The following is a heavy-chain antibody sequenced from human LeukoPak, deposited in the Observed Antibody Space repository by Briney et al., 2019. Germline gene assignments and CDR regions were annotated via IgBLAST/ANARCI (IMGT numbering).Heavy chain of an antibody. D-gene: IGHD3-10*01. J-gene: IGHJ4*02. CDR1: GFTVSSNY. Sequence: PGGSLRLSCAASGFTVSSNYMSWVRQAPGKGLEWVSLIYSGGSTYYADSVRGRFTISRDNSKNTLSLQMNSLRADDTAVYYCARLGERFGELVDYWGQGTLVTVSS. CDR2: IYSGGST. V-gene: IGHV3-53*01. CDR3: ARLGERFGELVDY.